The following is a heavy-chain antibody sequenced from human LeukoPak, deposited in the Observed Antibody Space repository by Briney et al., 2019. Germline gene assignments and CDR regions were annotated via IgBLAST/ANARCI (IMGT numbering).Heavy chain of an antibody. Sequence: ASVKVFCTASGYTFTSYAMHWVRQAPGQRLEWMGWINAGNGNTKYSQKFQGRVTIARDTSASTAYMELSSLRSEDTAVYYCARGQRAGHTSWFDPWGQGTLVTVSS. J-gene: IGHJ5*02. CDR2: INAGNGNT. CDR3: ARGQRAGHTSWFDP. CDR1: GYTFTSYA. D-gene: IGHD2-21*01. V-gene: IGHV1-3*01.